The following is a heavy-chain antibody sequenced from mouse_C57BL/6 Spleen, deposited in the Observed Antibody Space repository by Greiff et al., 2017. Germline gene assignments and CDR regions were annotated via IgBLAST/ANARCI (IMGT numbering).Heavy chain of an antibody. V-gene: IGHV1-59*01. CDR2: IDPSDSYT. J-gene: IGHJ3*01. CDR3: ARGNGLFAY. D-gene: IGHD1-1*02. CDR1: GYTFTSYW. Sequence: VKLLQPGAELVRPGTSVKLSCKASGYTFTSYWMHWVKQRPGQGLEWIGVIDPSDSYTNYNQKFKGKATLTVDTSSSTAYMQLSSLTSEDSAVYYCARGNGLFAYWGQGTLVTVSA.